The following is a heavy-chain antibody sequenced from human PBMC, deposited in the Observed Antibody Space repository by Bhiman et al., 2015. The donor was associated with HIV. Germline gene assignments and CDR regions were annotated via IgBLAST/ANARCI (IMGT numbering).Heavy chain of an antibody. J-gene: IGHJ4*02. D-gene: IGHD2-15*01. CDR3: ARGPWWLLHYYLDY. CDR2: INQDGSEK. V-gene: IGHV3-7*03. CDR1: GFPFSTFW. Sequence: EVHLVESGGGLVQPGGSLRLSCAASGFPFSTFWMTWVRQAPGKGLEWVANINQDGSEKYYVDSVKGRFTISRDNAKNSLFLQMNSLRAEDTAVYYCARGPWWLLHYYLDYWGQGTLVTVSS.